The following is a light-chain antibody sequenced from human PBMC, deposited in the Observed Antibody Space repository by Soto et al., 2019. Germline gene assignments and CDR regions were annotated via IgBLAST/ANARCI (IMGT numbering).Light chain of an antibody. CDR2: RTS. J-gene: IGKJ5*01. Sequence: VMTQSPATLSVSPGERATLSCRASQSISSNLACYQQKPGQAPRLLMFRTSTRATGVPARFSGRGSGTEFTPTISSLQSEDFAVYYCQQYTNWTANTFGQGTRLDIK. V-gene: IGKV3-15*01. CDR1: QSISSN. CDR3: QQYTNWTANT.